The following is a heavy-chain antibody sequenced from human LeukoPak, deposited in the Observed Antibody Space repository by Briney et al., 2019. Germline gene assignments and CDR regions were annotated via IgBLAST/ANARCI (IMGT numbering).Heavy chain of an antibody. CDR2: MSYSGTT. CDR1: GGSISRSSSY. Sequence: SETLSLTCSVSGGSISRSSSYWGWIRQPPGKGLEWIASMSYSGTTYYNPSLKSRVTISVDTSENQFSLKLSSVTAADTAVYFCARSGYSFLVDSWGQGTLVTVSS. J-gene: IGHJ4*02. CDR3: ARSGYSFLVDS. V-gene: IGHV4-39*01. D-gene: IGHD5-18*01.